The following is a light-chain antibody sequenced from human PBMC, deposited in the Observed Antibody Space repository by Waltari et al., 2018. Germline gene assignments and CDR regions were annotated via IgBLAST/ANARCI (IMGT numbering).Light chain of an antibody. Sequence: EIVMTQSPATLSVSPGERATLSCRASQSVGSNLAWYQQKPGQAPRLLIYGASTRATGIPARFSGSGSGTEFILIIASLQSEDFARYYCQQYSKWPLTFGGGTKVEIK. CDR1: QSVGSN. CDR2: GAS. J-gene: IGKJ4*01. V-gene: IGKV3-15*01. CDR3: QQYSKWPLT.